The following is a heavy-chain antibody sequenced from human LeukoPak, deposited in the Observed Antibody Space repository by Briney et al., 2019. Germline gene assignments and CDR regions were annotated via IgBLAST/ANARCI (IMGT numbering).Heavy chain of an antibody. V-gene: IGHV3-11*04. D-gene: IGHD3-3*01. CDR1: GFTFSDYY. Sequence: PGGSLRLSCAASGFTFSDYYMSWIRQAPGKGLEWVSYISSSGSTIYYADSVQGRFTISRDNAKNSLHLQMNSLRTEDTAVYFCARHHSDISISGEIINGNWYFDLWGRGTLVTVSS. CDR3: ARHHSDISISGEIINGNWYFDL. CDR2: ISSSGSTI. J-gene: IGHJ2*01.